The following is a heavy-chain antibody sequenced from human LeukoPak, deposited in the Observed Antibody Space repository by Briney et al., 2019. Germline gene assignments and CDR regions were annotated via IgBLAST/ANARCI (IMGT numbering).Heavy chain of an antibody. CDR2: INHSGST. V-gene: IGHV4-34*01. Sequence: PSETLSLTCAVYGGSFSGYYWSWIRQPPGKGLEWIGEINHSGSTNYNPSLKSRVTISVDTSKSQFSLKLSSVTAADTAAYYCAREVYYYMDVWGKGTTVTVSS. CDR3: AREVYYYMDV. J-gene: IGHJ6*03. CDR1: GGSFSGYY.